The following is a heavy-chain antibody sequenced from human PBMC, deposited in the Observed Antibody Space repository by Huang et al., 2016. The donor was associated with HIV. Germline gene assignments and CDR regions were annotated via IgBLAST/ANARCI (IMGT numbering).Heavy chain of an antibody. CDR2: IYYRGST. CDR1: GGSIRSDNYY. D-gene: IGHD3-10*01. J-gene: IGHJ4*02. V-gene: IGHV4-39*01. Sequence: QLQLQESGPGLVKPSETLSLTCTVSGGSIRSDNYYWGWIRQPPGKGREWSGSIYYRGSTYYNPSLKSRVTITVETSKNQFSLKMRSVTAADTAVYYCARLPGSITMIRGVITDPYWGQGTLVTVSS. CDR3: ARLPGSITMIRGVITDPY.